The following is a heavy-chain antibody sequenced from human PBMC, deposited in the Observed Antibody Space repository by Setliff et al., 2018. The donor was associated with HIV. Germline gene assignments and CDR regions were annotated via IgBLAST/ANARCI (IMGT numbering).Heavy chain of an antibody. J-gene: IGHJ4*02. CDR2: IYYSGST. CDR1: GGSISSSSYY. Sequence: SETLSLTCTVSGGSISSSSYYWGWIRQPPGKGLEWIGSIYYSGSTYYNPSLKSRVTVSVDTSKNQFSLKLSSVTAADTAVYYCARESDWGQGTLVTVSS. V-gene: IGHV4-39*07. CDR3: ARESD.